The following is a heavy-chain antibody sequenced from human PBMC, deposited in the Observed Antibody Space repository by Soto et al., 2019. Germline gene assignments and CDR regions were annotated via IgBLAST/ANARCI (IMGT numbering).Heavy chain of an antibody. CDR2: ISGGIGST. CDR3: AKGAARSFDY. V-gene: IGHV3-23*01. Sequence: PGGSLRLSCVASEFSFGTYAMTWVRQVPGKGLEWVSTISGGIGSTFYADSVKGRFTISRDISKKMLFLHMNGLRGEDTGTYYCAKGAARSFDYWGRGTLVTVSS. D-gene: IGHD1-26*01. J-gene: IGHJ4*02. CDR1: EFSFGTYA.